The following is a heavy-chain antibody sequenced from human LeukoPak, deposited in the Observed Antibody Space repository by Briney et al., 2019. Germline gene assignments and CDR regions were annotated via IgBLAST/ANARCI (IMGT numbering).Heavy chain of an antibody. CDR3: ARDEGPYCSGGSCYPSY. J-gene: IGHJ4*02. CDR1: GYTFTSYG. D-gene: IGHD2-15*01. CDR2: ISAYNGNA. Sequence: ASVKVSCKASGYTFTSYGISWVRQAPGQGLEWMGWISAYNGNANYAQKLQGRVTMTTDTSTSTAYMELRSLRSDDTAVYYCARDEGPYCSGGSCYPSYWGQGTLVTVSS. V-gene: IGHV1-18*01.